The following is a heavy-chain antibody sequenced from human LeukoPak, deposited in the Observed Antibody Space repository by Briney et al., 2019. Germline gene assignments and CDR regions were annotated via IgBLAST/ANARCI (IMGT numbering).Heavy chain of an antibody. CDR1: GFTFSSYT. V-gene: IGHV3-23*01. J-gene: IGHJ4*02. CDR2: ISGSGGST. CDR3: AKGFDYAVWYYFDY. Sequence: GGSLRLSCAASGFTFSSYTMSWVRQAPGKGLEWVSAISGSGGSTYYADSVKGRFTISRDNSKNTLYLQMNSLRAEDTAVYYCAKGFDYAVWYYFDYWGQGILVTVSS. D-gene: IGHD4-17*01.